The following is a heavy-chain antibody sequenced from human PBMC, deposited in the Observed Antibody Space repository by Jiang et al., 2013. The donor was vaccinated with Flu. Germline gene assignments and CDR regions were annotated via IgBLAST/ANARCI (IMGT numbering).Heavy chain of an antibody. CDR2: INTNTGSP. CDR3: ARDGVTVAGGRDY. Sequence: AIHWVRQARGQGLEWMGWINTNTGSPAYXRGFTGRFVFSLDTSVSTAYLQISSLKAEDTAVYYCARDGVTVAGGRDYWGQGTLVTVSS. J-gene: IGHJ4*02. D-gene: IGHD6-19*01. V-gene: IGHV7-4-1*02. CDR1: A.